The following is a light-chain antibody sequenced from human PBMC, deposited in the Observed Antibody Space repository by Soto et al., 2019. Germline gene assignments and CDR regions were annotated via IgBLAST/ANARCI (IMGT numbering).Light chain of an antibody. CDR2: EDN. V-gene: IGLV2-8*01. Sequence: QSALTQPPSASGSPGQSVTISCTGTSSDVGACYYVSWYQQYPGKAPKLMIYEDNKRPSGVPDRFSGSKSGKPASLADPGVQAEEEAEFLCPAYAGSNSGVFGGGTKLTVL. CDR3: PAYAGSNSGV. CDR1: SSDVGACYY. J-gene: IGLJ3*02.